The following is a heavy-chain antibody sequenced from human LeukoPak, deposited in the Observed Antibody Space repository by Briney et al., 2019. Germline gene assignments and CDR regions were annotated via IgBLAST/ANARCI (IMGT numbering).Heavy chain of an antibody. Sequence: GGSLRLSCAASGFTFSSNEMNWVRQAPGKGLEWVSYINSGGIIIYYADSVKGRFTISRDNAKNSLYLQMNSLRAEDTAIYYCARDWFADWGQGTLVIVSS. CDR1: GFTFSSNE. CDR2: INSGGIII. J-gene: IGHJ4*02. CDR3: ARDWFAD. V-gene: IGHV3-48*03.